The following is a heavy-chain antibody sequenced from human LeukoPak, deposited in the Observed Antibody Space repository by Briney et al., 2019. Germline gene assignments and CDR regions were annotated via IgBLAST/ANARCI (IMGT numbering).Heavy chain of an antibody. J-gene: IGHJ6*02. CDR3: AKGQPQAGYCSSTSCYETYYYYGMDV. CDR2: INTDGGDT. Sequence: GGSLRLSCAASGFTFGSYWMHWVRQAPGKGLVWVSRINTDGGDTIYADSVKGRFTISRDNAKNTLFLQMNSLRAEDTAVYYCAKGQPQAGYCSSTSCYETYYYYGMDVWGQGTTVTVSS. CDR1: GFTFGSYW. V-gene: IGHV3-74*01. D-gene: IGHD2-2*01.